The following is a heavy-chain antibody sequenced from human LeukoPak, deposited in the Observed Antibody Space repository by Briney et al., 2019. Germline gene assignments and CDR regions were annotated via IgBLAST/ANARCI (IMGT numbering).Heavy chain of an antibody. CDR1: GFTFSSYA. CDR3: AGLYGSDPPPPPDY. V-gene: IGHV3-11*01. Sequence: PGGSLRLSCAASGFTFSSYAMSWIRQAPGKGLEWVSYISSSGSTIYYADSVKGRFTISRDNAKNSLYLQMNSLRAEDTAVYYCAGLYGSDPPPPPDYWDQGTLVTVSS. D-gene: IGHD3-10*01. CDR2: ISSSGSTI. J-gene: IGHJ4*02.